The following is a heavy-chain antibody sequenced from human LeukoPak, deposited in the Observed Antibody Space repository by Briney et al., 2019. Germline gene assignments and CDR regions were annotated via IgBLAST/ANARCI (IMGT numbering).Heavy chain of an antibody. CDR2: ISGSGGST. Sequence: GGSLRLSCAASGFTFSSYAMSWVRQAPGKGLEWVSAISGSGGSTYYADSVKGRFTISRDNSKNTLYLQMNSLRAEDTAVYYCARLLGYSSSWCQEGLHWFDPWGQGTLVTVSS. CDR3: ARLLGYSSSWCQEGLHWFDP. D-gene: IGHD6-13*01. J-gene: IGHJ5*02. V-gene: IGHV3-23*01. CDR1: GFTFSSYA.